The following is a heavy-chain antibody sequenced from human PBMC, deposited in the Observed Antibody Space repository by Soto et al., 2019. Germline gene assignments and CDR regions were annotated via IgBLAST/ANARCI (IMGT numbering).Heavy chain of an antibody. D-gene: IGHD3-3*01. J-gene: IGHJ3*01. CDR1: GFTFDSYA. CDR2: ISGSADGT. CDR3: AKDTVGGYSFWSGYYSEGLDV. Sequence: EVKLLESGGGLAQPGGSLRLSCVGSGFTFDSYAISWVRQAPGERLQWIAAISGSADGTDYAHSVRGRFTISRDNAKKTVHLQMDSLRVEDTAGYFCAKDTVGGYSFWSGYYSEGLDVWGQGTLVTVS. V-gene: IGHV3-23*01.